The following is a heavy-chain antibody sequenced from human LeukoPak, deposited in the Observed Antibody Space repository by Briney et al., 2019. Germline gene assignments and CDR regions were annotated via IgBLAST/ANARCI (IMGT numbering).Heavy chain of an antibody. Sequence: GGSLRLSCAASESIVSSSYMSWVRQAPGKGLEWVSGIYTGGGTHHADSVKGRFTISRDISKNTLYLQVNSLRAEGTAVYYCARGRIAARSAFDIWGQGTMVTVSS. CDR2: IYTGGGT. V-gene: IGHV3-53*01. CDR3: ARGRIAARSAFDI. CDR1: ESIVSSSY. J-gene: IGHJ3*02. D-gene: IGHD6-6*01.